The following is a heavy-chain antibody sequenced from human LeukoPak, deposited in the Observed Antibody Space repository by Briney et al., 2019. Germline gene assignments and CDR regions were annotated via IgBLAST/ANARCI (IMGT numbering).Heavy chain of an antibody. CDR3: ASYKCSSTSCYLYYWFDP. V-gene: IGHV4-38-2*01. Sequence: AETLTLTCAVSGYSISSGDYWGWIRPPPGKGLGWIGSICHSGSTYYDPSVKSRVTISVDTSKNQFSLKLNSVTAADTAVYYSASYKCSSTSCYLYYWFDPWGQGTLVTVSS. J-gene: IGHJ5*02. CDR2: ICHSGST. D-gene: IGHD2-2*01. CDR1: GYSISSGDY.